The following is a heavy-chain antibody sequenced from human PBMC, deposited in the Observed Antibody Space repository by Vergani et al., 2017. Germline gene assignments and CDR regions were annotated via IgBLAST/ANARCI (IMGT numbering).Heavy chain of an antibody. Sequence: QVQLVESGGGVVQPGRSLRLSCAASGFTFSSYGMHWVRQAPGKGLEWVAVISYDGSNKYYADSVKGRFTISRDNSKNTLYLQMNSLRAEDTAVYCCAKKGGMTTVAYFDYWGQGTLVTVSS. CDR3: AKKGGMTTVAYFDY. J-gene: IGHJ4*02. CDR2: ISYDGSNK. V-gene: IGHV3-30*18. D-gene: IGHD4-23*01. CDR1: GFTFSSYG.